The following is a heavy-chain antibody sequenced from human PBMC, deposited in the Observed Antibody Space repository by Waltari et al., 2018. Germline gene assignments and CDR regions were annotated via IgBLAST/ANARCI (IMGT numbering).Heavy chain of an antibody. CDR1: GFTFSDSA. CDR3: ARDSGFGTGVRYFDF. V-gene: IGHV3-30*04. CDR2: ISYDGSNT. Sequence: QVQLVESGGGVVQPGPSLSLYCAVSGFTFSDSALHWVRQAPGKGLEWVALISYDGSNTFYADPVQGRFTISRDDSKNRMYLQMNSLRPEDTAVYYCARDSGFGTGVRYFDFWGQGTLVTVSS. J-gene: IGHJ4*02. D-gene: IGHD1-1*01.